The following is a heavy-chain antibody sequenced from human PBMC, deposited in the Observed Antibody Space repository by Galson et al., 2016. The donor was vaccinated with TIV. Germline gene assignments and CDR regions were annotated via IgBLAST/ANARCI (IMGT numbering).Heavy chain of an antibody. CDR2: IKHNGYEK. CDR1: GFTFSSYW. CDR3: ARELHWSGRDY. J-gene: IGHJ4*02. D-gene: IGHD3-3*01. Sequence: SLRLSCAASGFTFSSYWISWVRQAPGKGLEWVANIKHNGYEKYYVDSVRGRFTISRDNAENSLYLLQMNSLRAEDTAVYYCARELHWSGRDYWGQGTLVTVSS. V-gene: IGHV3-7*01.